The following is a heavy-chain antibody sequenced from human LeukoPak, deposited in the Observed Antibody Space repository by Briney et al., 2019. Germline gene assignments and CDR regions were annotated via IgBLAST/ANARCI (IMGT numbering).Heavy chain of an antibody. CDR1: GYSFIDYY. D-gene: IGHD2-2*01. J-gene: IGHJ5*02. CDR2: INPNSGAT. CDR3: TRDPPNQLLPRDNWFDP. V-gene: IGHV1-2*02. Sequence: EASVNLTCTASGYSFIDYYLHWMRQAPGQGLDWMGWINPNSGATSYAHTFPGRVTMPRDTSINTAYMELSRLTSDDTAMYFCTRDPPNQLLPRDNWFDPRGQGTLVTVSS.